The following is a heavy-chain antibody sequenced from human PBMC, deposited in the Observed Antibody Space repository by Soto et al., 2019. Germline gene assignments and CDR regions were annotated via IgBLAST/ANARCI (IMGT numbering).Heavy chain of an antibody. J-gene: IGHJ6*02. CDR1: GYTFTGYY. D-gene: IGHD6-13*01. Sequence: ASVKVSCKASGYTFTGYYMHWVRQAPGQGLEWMGWINPNSGGTNYAQKFQGWVTMTRDTSKNQFSLNLRSVTAADTAVYYCARQLEGQQLVKYQYYYGMDVWGQGITVTVSS. CDR2: INPNSGGT. CDR3: ARQLEGQQLVKYQYYYGMDV. V-gene: IGHV1-2*04.